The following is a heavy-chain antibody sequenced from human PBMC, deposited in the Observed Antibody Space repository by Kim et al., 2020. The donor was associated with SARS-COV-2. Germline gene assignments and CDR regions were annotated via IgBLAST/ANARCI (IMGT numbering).Heavy chain of an antibody. CDR1: GFTVSGNY. CDR2: IYSAGNT. J-gene: IGHJ5*02. Sequence: GGSLRLSCAVSGFTVSGNYMTWVRQAPGKGLEWVSVIYSAGNTYYSDSVKGRFTISRDSSDNTLFLHMSSLRANDTAAYYCAVTLFEEPRRESWGQGTLDPVFS. D-gene: IGHD3-3*01. CDR3: AVTLFEEPRRES. V-gene: IGHV3-53*01.